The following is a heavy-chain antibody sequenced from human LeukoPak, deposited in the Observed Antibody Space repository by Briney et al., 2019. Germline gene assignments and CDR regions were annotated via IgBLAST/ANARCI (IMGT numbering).Heavy chain of an antibody. CDR2: ISGSGGST. CDR1: GFNFSSYV. D-gene: IGHD1-14*01. V-gene: IGHV3-23*01. CDR3: AKDGTGSWGMDV. Sequence: GGSLRLSCGASGFNFSSYVMSWVHQAPAKGLEWVSAISGSGGSTYYAATVKGRFTNSRDNSKNPLYLQMNSLRAEDTAVYYCAKDGTGSWGMDVWGQGTTVTVSS. J-gene: IGHJ6*02.